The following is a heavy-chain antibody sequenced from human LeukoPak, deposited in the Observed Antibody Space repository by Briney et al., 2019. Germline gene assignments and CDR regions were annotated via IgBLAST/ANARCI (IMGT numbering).Heavy chain of an antibody. V-gene: IGHV4-34*01. CDR2: INHSGST. D-gene: IGHD2-2*03. CDR1: GGSFSGYY. J-gene: IGHJ5*02. Sequence: SETLSLTCAVYGGSFSGYYWSWLRQPPGKGLEWIGEINHSGSTNYNPSLKSRVTISVDTSKNQFSLKLSSVTAADTAVYYCARGPGYCSSTSCYSYWFDPWGQGTLVTVSS. CDR3: ARGPGYCSSTSCYSYWFDP.